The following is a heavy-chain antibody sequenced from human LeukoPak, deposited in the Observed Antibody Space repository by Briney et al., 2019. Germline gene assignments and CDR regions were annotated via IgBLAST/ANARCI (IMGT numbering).Heavy chain of an antibody. V-gene: IGHV4-34*01. D-gene: IGHD2-21*01. J-gene: IGHJ4*02. CDR1: GGSFSTYY. Sequence: SETLSLTCAVYGGSFSTYYWSWIRQPPGEGLEWIGEINHRGSTKYNPSLKSRVTISVDTYKNHFSLKLNSVTAADTAVYYCAREASYCGGDCLLDYWGQGTLVTVSS. CDR3: AREASYCGGDCLLDY. CDR2: INHRGST.